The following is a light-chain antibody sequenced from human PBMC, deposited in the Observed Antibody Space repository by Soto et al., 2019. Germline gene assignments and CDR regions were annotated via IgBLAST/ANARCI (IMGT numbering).Light chain of an antibody. V-gene: IGKV3-15*01. CDR1: QSVSSN. J-gene: IGKJ3*01. CDR3: QQYNNWPY. Sequence: EIVMTQSPATLSVSPGERATLSCRASQSVSSNLAWYQQTPGQAPRLLIYGASTRATGIPARFSGSGSGTEFTLNISSLQSEDFAVYYCQQYNNWPYFGPGTKVDIK. CDR2: GAS.